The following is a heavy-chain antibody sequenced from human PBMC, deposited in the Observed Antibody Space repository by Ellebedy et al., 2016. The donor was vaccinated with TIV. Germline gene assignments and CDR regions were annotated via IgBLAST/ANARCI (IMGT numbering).Heavy chain of an antibody. V-gene: IGHV5-51*01. CDR1: GYSFTNYW. CDR2: ISPADSHL. D-gene: IGHD3-16*01. Sequence: GESLKISCKGFGYSFTNYWIVWVRQMPGKGLEWMGVISPADSHLRSSPSFQGQVTISADKSISTADLQWTSLKAPDSAMYYCARQSQGGGESGVFDIWGQGTLVTVSS. CDR3: ARQSQGGGESGVFDI. J-gene: IGHJ4*02.